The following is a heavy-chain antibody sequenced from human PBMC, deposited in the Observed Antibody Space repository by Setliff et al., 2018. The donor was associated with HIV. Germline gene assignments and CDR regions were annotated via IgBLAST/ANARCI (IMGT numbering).Heavy chain of an antibody. D-gene: IGHD3-22*01. J-gene: IGHJ3*02. CDR2: IKSKADNGTT. CDR3: STGLGSNYYDNDDYDNNESAFGI. Sequence: GGSLRLSCTASGFTFTNAWMNWVRQAPGKGLQLVAHIKSKADNGTTEYAAPVKGRFTISRDDSKKTRYLQMNSLQAEDTALYYCSTGLGSNYYDNDDYDNNESAFGIWGQGTMVTVS. V-gene: IGHV3-15*01. CDR1: GFTFTNAW.